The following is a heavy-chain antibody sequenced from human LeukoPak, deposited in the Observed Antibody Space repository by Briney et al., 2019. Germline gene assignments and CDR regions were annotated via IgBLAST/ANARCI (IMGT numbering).Heavy chain of an antibody. Sequence: GGSLRLSCAASGLTFSSYGMHWVRQAPGKGLEWVGFIWYDGSNKYYADSVKGRFTISRDNSKNTLYLQMNSLRAEDTAVYYCARVDTAMGSFDYWGQGTLVTVSS. V-gene: IGHV3-33*01. J-gene: IGHJ4*02. CDR3: ARVDTAMGSFDY. CDR2: IWYDGSNK. CDR1: GLTFSSYG. D-gene: IGHD5-18*01.